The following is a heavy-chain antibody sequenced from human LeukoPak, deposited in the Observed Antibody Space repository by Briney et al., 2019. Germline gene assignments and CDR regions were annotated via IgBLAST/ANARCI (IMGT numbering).Heavy chain of an antibody. J-gene: IGHJ4*02. Sequence: PGGSLRLSCAASGFTVSSNYMSWVRQAPGEGLEWVLVIYSGGSTYYADSGKGRFTISKDNSKNTLYLQMNSLRAEDTTVYYCARVLGYWGQGTLVTVSS. D-gene: IGHD3-16*01. CDR2: IYSGGST. V-gene: IGHV3-66*02. CDR3: ARVLGY. CDR1: GFTVSSNY.